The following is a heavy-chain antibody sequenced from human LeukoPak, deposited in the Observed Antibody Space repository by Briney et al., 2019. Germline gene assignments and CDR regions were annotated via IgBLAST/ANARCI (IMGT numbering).Heavy chain of an antibody. V-gene: IGHV3-48*01. CDR2: ISGGAGTM. CDR1: GFNFGTYS. CDR3: ARDVIMDV. Sequence: GGSLRLSCAASGFNFGTYSMNWVRQAPGTGLEWISYISGGAGTMYYASSVKGRLTISRDNAKNSLYLQLNSLRAEDTAVYYCARDVIMDVWGKGTTVTVSS. D-gene: IGHD2-21*01. J-gene: IGHJ6*03.